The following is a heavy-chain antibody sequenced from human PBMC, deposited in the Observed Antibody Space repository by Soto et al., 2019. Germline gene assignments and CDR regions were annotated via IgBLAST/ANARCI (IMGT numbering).Heavy chain of an antibody. CDR1: GGSISSYY. CDR3: ARDGGYNYGDNWFDP. V-gene: IGHV4-59*01. CDR2: IYYSGST. Sequence: SETLSLTCTVSGGSISSYYWSWIRQPPGKGLEWIGYIYYSGSTSSHPSLKSRVTISVDTSKNQFSLKLSSVTAADTAVYYCARDGGYNYGDNWFDPWGQGTLVTVPQ. J-gene: IGHJ5*02. D-gene: IGHD5-18*01.